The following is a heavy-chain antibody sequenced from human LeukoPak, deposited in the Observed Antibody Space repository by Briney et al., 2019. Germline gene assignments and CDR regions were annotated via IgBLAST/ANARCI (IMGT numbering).Heavy chain of an antibody. CDR3: ARGPSYGARCDYLEY. CDR2: INTDGSGT. V-gene: IGHV3-74*01. D-gene: IGHD4/OR15-4a*01. Sequence: GGSLRLSCAASGFTFNNFWMHWVRQAPGKGLVWVSRINTDGSGTSYADSVKGRFTISRDNAKNSLYLQMNSLRAEDTAVYYCARGPSYGARCDYLEYWGQGTLVTVSS. J-gene: IGHJ4*02. CDR1: GFTFNNFW.